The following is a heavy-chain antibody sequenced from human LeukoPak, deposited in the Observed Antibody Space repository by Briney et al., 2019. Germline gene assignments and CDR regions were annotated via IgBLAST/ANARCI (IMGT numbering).Heavy chain of an antibody. Sequence: SETLSLTCTVSGGSISSYYWSWIRQPPGKGLEWIGYIYYSGSTNYNPSLKSRVTISVDTSKNQFSLKLSSVTAADTALYYCTKVLWGLTLLSSDYWGQGTLVTVSS. CDR3: TKVLWGLTLLSSDY. D-gene: IGHD2-21*01. J-gene: IGHJ4*02. V-gene: IGHV4-59*01. CDR1: GGSISSYY. CDR2: IYYSGST.